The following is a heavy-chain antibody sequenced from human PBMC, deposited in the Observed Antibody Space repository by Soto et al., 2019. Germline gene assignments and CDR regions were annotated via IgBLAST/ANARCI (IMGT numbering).Heavy chain of an antibody. CDR1: GFTFSDYA. V-gene: IGHV3-23*01. Sequence: PGGSLRLSCTASGFTFSDYAMAWVRQAPGKGLEWVSTISGGSSVTYYGDSVKGRFTISRDNAKKTLFLQLNRLSAEDTATYYCAKVLSKNYYYPFDFWGQGTQVPVST. CDR3: AKVLSKNYYYPFDF. CDR2: ISGGSSVT. J-gene: IGHJ4*02. D-gene: IGHD3-10*01.